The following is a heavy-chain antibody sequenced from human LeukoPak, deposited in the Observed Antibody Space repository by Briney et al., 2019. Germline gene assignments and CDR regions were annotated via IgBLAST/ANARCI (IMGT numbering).Heavy chain of an antibody. CDR2: IYPGDSDT. CDR3: ARIPDLLVDY. CDR1: GYSFTSYW. Sequence: GGSLRLSCKGSGYSFTSYWIGWVRQMPGKGLEWMGIIYPGDSDTRYSPSFQGQVTISADKSIGTAYLQWSSLKASDTAMYYCARIPDLLVDYWGQGTLVTVSS. J-gene: IGHJ4*02. D-gene: IGHD3-10*01. V-gene: IGHV5-51*01.